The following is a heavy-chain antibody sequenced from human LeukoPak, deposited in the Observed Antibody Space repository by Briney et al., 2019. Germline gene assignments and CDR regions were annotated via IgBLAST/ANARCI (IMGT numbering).Heavy chain of an antibody. CDR3: ARGLLSGSYCPGGY. D-gene: IGHD1-26*01. CDR1: GFTFSSYA. V-gene: IGHV3-30-3*01. CDR2: ISYDGSNK. Sequence: GRSLRLSCAASGFTFSSYAMHWVRQAPGKGLEWVAVISYDGSNKYYADSVKGRFTISRDNSKNTLYLQMNSLRAEDTAVYYCARGLLSGSYCPGGYWGQGTLVTVSS. J-gene: IGHJ4*02.